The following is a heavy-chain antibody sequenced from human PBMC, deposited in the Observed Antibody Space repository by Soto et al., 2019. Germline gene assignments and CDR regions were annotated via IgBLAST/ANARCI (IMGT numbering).Heavy chain of an antibody. CDR3: ARDLSRAPPRYSNSWYPPYGMDV. V-gene: IGHV3-48*02. Sequence: GGSLRLSCAASGFTFSSYRMNWVRQAPGKGLEWVSYISSSSSTIYYADSVKGRFTISRDNAKNSLYLQMNSLRDEDTAVYYCARDLSRAPPRYSNSWYPPYGMDVWGQGTTVTVSS. CDR1: GFTFSSYR. J-gene: IGHJ6*02. CDR2: ISSSSSTI. D-gene: IGHD6-13*01.